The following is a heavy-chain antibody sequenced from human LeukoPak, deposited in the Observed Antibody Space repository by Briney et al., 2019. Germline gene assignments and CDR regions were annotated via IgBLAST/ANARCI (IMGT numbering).Heavy chain of an antibody. J-gene: IGHJ5*02. V-gene: IGHV3-21*01. Sequence: RTGGSLRLSCAASGFTLSNYDMNWVRRAPGKGLEWVSSISTSSRYIYYKDSVRGRFTISRDDAKNSLYLEMNSLRAEDTAVYYCARADCSSSTCYLRRSWFDPWGQGTLVTVSS. CDR1: GFTLSNYD. D-gene: IGHD2-2*01. CDR2: ISTSSRYI. CDR3: ARADCSSSTCYLRRSWFDP.